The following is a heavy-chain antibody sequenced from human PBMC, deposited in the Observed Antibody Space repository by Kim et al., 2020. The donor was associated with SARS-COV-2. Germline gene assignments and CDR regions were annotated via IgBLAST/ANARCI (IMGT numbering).Heavy chain of an antibody. CDR1: GFTFSSYS. V-gene: IGHV3-21*01. CDR2: ISSSSSYI. Sequence: GGSLRLSCAASGFTFSSYSMNWVRQAPGKGLEWVSSISSSSSYIYYADSVKGRFTISRDNAKNSLYLQMNSLRADDTAVYYCASIAAAGTIYWGQGTLVTVSS. J-gene: IGHJ4*02. D-gene: IGHD6-13*01. CDR3: ASIAAAGTIY.